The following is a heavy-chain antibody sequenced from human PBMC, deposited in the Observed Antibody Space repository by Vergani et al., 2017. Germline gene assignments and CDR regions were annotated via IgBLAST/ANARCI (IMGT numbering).Heavy chain of an antibody. CDR1: GYSFTSYW. CDR3: ARIFYGGNSGDAFDI. J-gene: IGHJ3*02. Sequence: VPLVPSGAAVKTPGASLKISCTGSGYSFTSYWIGWVRPLPGKGLEWMGIIYPGDSDTRYSPSFQGQVTISADKSISTAYLQWSSLKASDTAMYYCARIFYGGNSGDAFDIWGQGTMVTVSS. V-gene: IGHV5-51*01. D-gene: IGHD4-23*01. CDR2: IYPGDSDT.